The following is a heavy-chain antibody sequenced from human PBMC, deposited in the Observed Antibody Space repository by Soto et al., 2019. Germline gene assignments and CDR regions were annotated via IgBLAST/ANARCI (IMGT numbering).Heavy chain of an antibody. Sequence: QVQLQESGPGLVRPSETLSLTCAVSGDSITSRNWWTWVRQPPGKGLEWIGEVSRIGTTNYNPSLKSRATVYADTSKNQFFLQLTSMTAADTATYYCTKRGDCPGDCNLNYFDSWGQGIQVTVSS. CDR1: GDSITSRNW. D-gene: IGHD2-21*02. CDR2: VSRIGTT. V-gene: IGHV4-4*02. J-gene: IGHJ4*02. CDR3: TKRGDCPGDCNLNYFDS.